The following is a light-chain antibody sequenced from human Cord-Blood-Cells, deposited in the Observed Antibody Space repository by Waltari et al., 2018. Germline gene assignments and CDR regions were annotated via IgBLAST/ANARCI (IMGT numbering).Light chain of an antibody. V-gene: IGLV1-47*01. CDR1: GTNIARKY. CDR3: AAWDDSLSGPV. Sequence: QSVLTQPPSASGTPGRRVTISCSGSGTNIARKYVYWYQQLQGTAPKLLIYRNNQRPSGVPDRFSGSKSDTSASLAISGLRSEDEADYYCAAWDDSLSGPVFGGGTKLTVL. J-gene: IGLJ2*01. CDR2: RNN.